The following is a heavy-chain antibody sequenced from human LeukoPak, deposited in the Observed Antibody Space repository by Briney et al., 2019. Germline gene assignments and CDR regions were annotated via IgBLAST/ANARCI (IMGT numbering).Heavy chain of an antibody. Sequence: GASVKVSCKASGYIFTNYYMHWVRQAPGQGLEWMGTINPSGGSTTYAQKFQGSVTMTRDTSTSTVYMELSSLRSEGTAVYYCARDHGSAYYRAPRHWGQGTLVTVSS. CDR2: INPSGGST. CDR1: GYIFTNYY. CDR3: ARDHGSAYYRAPRH. J-gene: IGHJ4*02. D-gene: IGHD3-10*01. V-gene: IGHV1-46*01.